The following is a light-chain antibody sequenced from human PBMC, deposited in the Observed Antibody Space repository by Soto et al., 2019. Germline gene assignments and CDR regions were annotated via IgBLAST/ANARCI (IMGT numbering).Light chain of an antibody. J-gene: IGLJ2*01. V-gene: IGLV9-49*03. CDR3: GADHGSGSYFVVV. CDR1: SGYSNYK. Sequence: QSVLTQPPSASASLGASVTLTCTLSSGYSNYKVDWYQQRPGKGPRFVIRVGTGGIVGSRGDGIPDRFSVLGSGLNRYLTIKDIQEEDESDYHCGADHGSGSYFVVVFGGGTKVTVL. CDR2: VGTGGIVG.